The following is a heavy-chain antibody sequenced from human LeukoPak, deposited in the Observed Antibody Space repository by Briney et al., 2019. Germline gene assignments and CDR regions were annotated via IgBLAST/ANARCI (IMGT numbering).Heavy chain of an antibody. CDR1: GFTFSSYG. D-gene: IGHD6-13*01. CDR3: ASAGYSETYYYYYGMDV. V-gene: IGHV3-30*03. Sequence: PGGSLRLSCAASGFTFSSYGMHWVRPAPGKGLEWVAVISYDGSNKYYADSVKGRFTISRDNSKNTLYLQMNSLRAEDTAVYYCASAGYSETYYYYYGMDVWGQATTVTLPS. CDR2: ISYDGSNK. J-gene: IGHJ6*02.